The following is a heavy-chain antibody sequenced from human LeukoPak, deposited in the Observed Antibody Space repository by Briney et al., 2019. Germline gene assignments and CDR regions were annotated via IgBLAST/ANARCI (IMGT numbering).Heavy chain of an antibody. V-gene: IGHV4-39*01. CDR3: ARHPDSKDAFDI. D-gene: IGHD3-22*01. CDR2: IYYSGST. J-gene: IGHJ3*02. Sequence: SETLSLTCTVSGDSISSSSYYWGWIRQPPGKGLEWIGSIYYSGSTYYNPSLKSRVTISVDTSKNQFSLKLSSVTAADTAVYYCARHPDSKDAFDIWGQGTMVTVSS. CDR1: GDSISSSSYY.